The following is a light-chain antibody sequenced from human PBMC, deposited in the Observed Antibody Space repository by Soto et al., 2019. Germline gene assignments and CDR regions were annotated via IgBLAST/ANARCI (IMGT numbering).Light chain of an antibody. Sequence: IQMTQSPSSLSASVRDRVTITCRASQDIGNDLGWYQQKPGKAPNLLIYAASSLRSGVPSRFSGSGSGTHFTLTINSLQAEDSATYFCLQDYTSPWKFGQGTKVEIK. CDR1: QDIGND. CDR2: AAS. CDR3: LQDYTSPWK. J-gene: IGKJ1*01. V-gene: IGKV1-6*02.